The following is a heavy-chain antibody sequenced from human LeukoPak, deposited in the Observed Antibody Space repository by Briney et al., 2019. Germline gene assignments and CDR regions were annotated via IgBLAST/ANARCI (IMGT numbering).Heavy chain of an antibody. V-gene: IGHV4-39*07. CDR3: ARGDYYYYYMDV. Sequence: KTSETLSLTCTVSGGSISSSSYYWGWIRQPPGKGLEWIGNIYRTGTTFYNPSLQRRVSMSVDTSKNTFSLNLSSVTAADTAVYYCARGDYYYYYMDVWGKGTTVTVSS. CDR1: GGSISSSSYY. J-gene: IGHJ6*03. CDR2: IYRTGTT.